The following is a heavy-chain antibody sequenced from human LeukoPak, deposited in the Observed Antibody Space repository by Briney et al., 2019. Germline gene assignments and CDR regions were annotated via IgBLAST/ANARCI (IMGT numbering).Heavy chain of an antibody. CDR2: INPNTGGT. CDR1: GYTFTDYY. Sequence: ASVKVSCKASGYTFTDYYMHWVRQAPGQGLEWMGWINPNTGGTKYTQKFQGRVTMTRDTPISTVYMELTRLTSDDTGVYYCASDELRRGGGSHLAYWGQGTLVTVSS. V-gene: IGHV1-2*02. D-gene: IGHD1-26*01. CDR3: ASDELRRGGGSHLAY. J-gene: IGHJ4*02.